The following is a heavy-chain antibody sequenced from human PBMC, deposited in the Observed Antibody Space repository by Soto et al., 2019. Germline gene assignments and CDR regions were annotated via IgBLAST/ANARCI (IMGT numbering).Heavy chain of an antibody. V-gene: IGHV3-21*01. CDR2: ISSSSSYI. D-gene: IGHD3-22*01. J-gene: IGHJ4*02. CDR1: GFTFSSYS. Sequence: EVQLVESGGGLVKPGGSLRLSCAASGFTFSSYSMNWVRQAPGKGLEWVSSISSSSSYIYYADSVKGRFTISRDNAKNSLYLQMKSLRAEDTAVYYCASPPYYYDTSGYSYWGQGTLVTVSS. CDR3: ASPPYYYDTSGYSY.